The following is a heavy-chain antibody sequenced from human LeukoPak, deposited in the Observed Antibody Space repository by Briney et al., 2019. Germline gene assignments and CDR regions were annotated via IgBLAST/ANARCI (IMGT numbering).Heavy chain of an antibody. J-gene: IGHJ6*02. V-gene: IGHV3-48*03. CDR1: GFTFSSYE. CDR3: ARDSGYYGSGSYYYYYGMDV. D-gene: IGHD3-10*01. Sequence: QPGGSLRLSCAASGFTFSSYEMNWVRLAPGKGLEWVSYINVGGSTIYYADSVKGRFTISRDNAKNSLYLQMNSLRAEDTAVYYCARDSGYYGSGSYYYYYGMDVWGQGTTVTVSS. CDR2: INVGGSTI.